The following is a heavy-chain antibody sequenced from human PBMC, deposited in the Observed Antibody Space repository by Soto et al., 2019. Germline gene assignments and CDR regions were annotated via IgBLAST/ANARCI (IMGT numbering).Heavy chain of an antibody. CDR2: IYHSGST. V-gene: IGHV4-30-2*01. CDR1: CGSISSGGYS. Sequence: SETLSLTCAVSCGSISSGGYSWSWIRQPPGKGLEWIGYIYHSGSTYYNPSLKSRVTISVDRSKNQFSLKLSSVTAADTAVYYCASYYYGSGSYLDYWGQGTLVTVSS. D-gene: IGHD3-10*01. J-gene: IGHJ4*02. CDR3: ASYYYGSGSYLDY.